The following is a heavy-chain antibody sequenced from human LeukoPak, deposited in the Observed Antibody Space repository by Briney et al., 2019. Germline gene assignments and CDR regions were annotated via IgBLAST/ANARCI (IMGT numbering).Heavy chain of an antibody. CDR1: GFTFSSYS. J-gene: IGHJ4*02. CDR2: ISSSSSYI. CDR3: AREWDSGYDS. V-gene: IGHV3-21*01. Sequence: GGSLRLSCAASGFTFSSYSMNWVRQAPGKGLEWVSSISSSSSYIYYADSVKGRFTITRDNAKNSLYLQMNSLRAEDTAVYYCAREWDSGYDSWGQGTLVTVPS. D-gene: IGHD5-12*01.